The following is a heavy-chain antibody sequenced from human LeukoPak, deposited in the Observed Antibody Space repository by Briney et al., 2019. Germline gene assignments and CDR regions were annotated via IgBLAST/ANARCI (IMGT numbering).Heavy chain of an antibody. D-gene: IGHD6-13*01. CDR2: FDPEDGET. Sequence: GASVKVSCKVSGYTLTELSMHWVRQAPGKGLEWMGGFDPEDGETIYARKFQGRVTMTEDTSTDTAHMELSSLRSEDTAVYYCAGGQGYSSSWYQNWFDPWGQGTLVTVSS. V-gene: IGHV1-24*01. CDR3: AGGQGYSSSWYQNWFDP. J-gene: IGHJ5*02. CDR1: GYTLTELS.